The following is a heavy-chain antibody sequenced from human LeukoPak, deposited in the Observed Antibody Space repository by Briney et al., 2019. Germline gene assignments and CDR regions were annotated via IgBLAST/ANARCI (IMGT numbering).Heavy chain of an antibody. CDR2: IYYSGST. CDR3: ARHDPQYDSSGYCPFFVY. D-gene: IGHD3-22*01. J-gene: IGHJ4*02. CDR1: GGSISSSSYY. Sequence: PSETLSLTCTVSGGSISSSSYYWGWLRQPPGTGLEWLGYIYYSGSTYYNPSLKSRVTISVDTSKKQFSLKLSSVTAAHTAVYYCARHDPQYDSSGYCPFFVYWGQGTLVTVSS. V-gene: IGHV4-39*01.